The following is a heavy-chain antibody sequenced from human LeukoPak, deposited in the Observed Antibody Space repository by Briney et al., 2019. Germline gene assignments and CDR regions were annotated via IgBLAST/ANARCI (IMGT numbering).Heavy chain of an antibody. D-gene: IGHD3-9*01. CDR1: GGSISSYY. J-gene: IGHJ2*01. CDR2: IYHSGST. Sequence: PSETLSPTCTVSGGSISSYYWSWIRQTPGRGLEWIGYIYHSGSTNYNPSLKSRVTISVDTSKNQFSLKLSSVTAADTAVYYCAREGYDILTGYSRGYFDLWGRGTLVTVSS. V-gene: IGHV4-59*01. CDR3: AREGYDILTGYSRGYFDL.